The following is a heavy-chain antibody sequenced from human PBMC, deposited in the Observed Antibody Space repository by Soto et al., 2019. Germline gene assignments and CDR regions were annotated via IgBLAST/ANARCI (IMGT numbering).Heavy chain of an antibody. V-gene: IGHV3-23*01. D-gene: IGHD2-8*02. CDR2: ISGSGGSP. J-gene: IGHJ4*01. Sequence: GGSLSLSCAASGFSFSSYTMAWVRQAPGKGLEWVSSISGSGGSPSYADSVQGRFIISRDNPRNTVSLQMNRLRAEDTATYYCAKARCTGDTCFVPDYWGHGRLVTLSS. CDR3: AKARCTGDTCFVPDY. CDR1: GFSFSSYT.